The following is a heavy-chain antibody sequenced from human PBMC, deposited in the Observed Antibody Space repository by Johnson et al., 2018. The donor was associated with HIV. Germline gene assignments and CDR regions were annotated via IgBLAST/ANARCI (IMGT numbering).Heavy chain of an antibody. CDR2: LSGTGDST. CDR3: ARALGATYAFDI. J-gene: IGHJ3*02. D-gene: IGHD1-26*01. V-gene: IGHV3-23*04. CDR1: GFTFSSYA. Sequence: VQLVESGGVVVQPGGSLRLSCAASGFTFSSYAMSWVRQAPGKGLEWVSALSGTGDSTYYADSVKGRFTISRDNSKNTLYLQMNSLRAGDTAVYYCARALGATYAFDIWGQGTMVTVSS.